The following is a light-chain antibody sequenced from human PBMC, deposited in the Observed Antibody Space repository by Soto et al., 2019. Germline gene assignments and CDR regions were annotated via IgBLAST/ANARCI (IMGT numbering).Light chain of an antibody. Sequence: EILLTQSLATLSVSPRERATLSCRASQSVSRNLAWYQQKPGQAPRRLVYGASTRATGIPARFSGSAAGTQFTLTISSLQSEDFAVYYCQQHNNWPLTFGEGTKVDI. CDR2: GAS. CDR1: QSVSRN. V-gene: IGKV3-15*01. J-gene: IGKJ4*01. CDR3: QQHNNWPLT.